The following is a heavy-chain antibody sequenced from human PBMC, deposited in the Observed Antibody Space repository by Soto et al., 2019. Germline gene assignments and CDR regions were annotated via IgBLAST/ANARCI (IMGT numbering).Heavy chain of an antibody. D-gene: IGHD1-26*01. CDR1: GGSVSSGSYY. CDR2: IYYSGST. CDR3: ASGARSQHGKY. V-gene: IGHV4-61*01. Sequence: SETLSLTCTVSGGSVSSGSYYWSWIRQPPGKGLEWIGYIYYSGSTNYNPSLKSRVTISVDTSKNQFSLKLSSVTAADTAVYYCASGARSQHGKYWGQGTLVTVSS. J-gene: IGHJ4*02.